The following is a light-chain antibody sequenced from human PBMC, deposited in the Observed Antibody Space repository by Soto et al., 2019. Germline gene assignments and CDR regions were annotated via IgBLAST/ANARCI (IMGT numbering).Light chain of an antibody. V-gene: IGKV3-11*01. CDR3: QQRADWPPVT. CDR1: QSVSSY. J-gene: IGKJ1*01. CDR2: GAS. Sequence: EIVLTHSPATLSLSPGERATLSFSSSQSVSSYLAWYQHKPGQAPRLLIYGASTRATDFPARFSGSGSGTDFTLTITTLEPEDFAVYFCQQRADWPPVTFGQGTKVDI.